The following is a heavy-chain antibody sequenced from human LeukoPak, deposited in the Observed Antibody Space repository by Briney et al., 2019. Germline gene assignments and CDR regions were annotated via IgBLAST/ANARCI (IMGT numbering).Heavy chain of an antibody. V-gene: IGHV4-59*01. CDR1: GGSISSYY. CDR3: ARDSFSRDGYTFDY. Sequence: SETLSLTCTVSGGSISSYYWSWIRQPPGKGLEWIGYIYYSGSTNYNPSLKSRVTISVDTSKNQFSLKLSSVTAADTAVYYCARDSFSRDGYTFDYWGQGTLVIVSS. J-gene: IGHJ4*02. CDR2: IYYSGST. D-gene: IGHD5-24*01.